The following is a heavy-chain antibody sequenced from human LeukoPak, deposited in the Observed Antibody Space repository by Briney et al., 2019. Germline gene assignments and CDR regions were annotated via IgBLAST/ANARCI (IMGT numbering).Heavy chain of an antibody. V-gene: IGHV3-30*04. D-gene: IGHD3-3*01. CDR3: ARDRQSTIFGVADFYYMGV. CDR1: GYLGSNRA. J-gene: IGHJ6*03. Sequence: GGSLRLSCTAAGYLGSNRAVLSNHQAPGKGLEWVAFTSSGGSSKYYADSVKGRFTISRDNSKNTLYLEMKSLRAEDTAVYCCARDRQSTIFGVADFYYMGVWGKETTVTVSS. CDR2: TSSGGSSK.